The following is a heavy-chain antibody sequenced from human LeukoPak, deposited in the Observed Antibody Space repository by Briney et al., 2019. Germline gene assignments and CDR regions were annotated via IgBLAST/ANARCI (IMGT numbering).Heavy chain of an antibody. J-gene: IGHJ4*02. Sequence: PGGSLRLSCAASGFTFSNYAMHWARQAPGKGLEWVAFISHDRSNNCHADSVKGRFTISRDNSKNTLYLQMNSLTDEDTAVYYCARDLSGSYMSGYWGQGTLVTVSS. D-gene: IGHD1-26*01. V-gene: IGHV3-30-3*01. CDR2: ISHDRSNN. CDR1: GFTFSNYA. CDR3: ARDLSGSYMSGY.